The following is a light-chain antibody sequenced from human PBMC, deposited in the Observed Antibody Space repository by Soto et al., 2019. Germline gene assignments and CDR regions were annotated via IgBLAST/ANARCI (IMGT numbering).Light chain of an antibody. CDR2: AVS. CDR1: ESLEHSDGHTK. CDR3: MQGTRWPIYT. Sequence: DVVMTQSPLSLPVTLGQPASISCRSSESLEHSDGHTKLNWFHQRPGQSPRRLIYAVSNRDSGVPARFSGSGSGTDFTLKISRVEAEDVGIYYCMQGTRWPIYTFGQGTKLEIK. J-gene: IGKJ2*01. V-gene: IGKV2-30*02.